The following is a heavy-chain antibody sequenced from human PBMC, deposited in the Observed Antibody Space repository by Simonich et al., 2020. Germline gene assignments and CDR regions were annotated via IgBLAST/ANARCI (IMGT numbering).Heavy chain of an antibody. CDR1: GYTFTGYY. Sequence: QVQLVQSGAEVKKPGASVKVSCKASGYTFTGYYMHWVRQAPGQGLEWMGWINPNSGGPNYAQKFQGRVTMTRDTSISTAYMELSRLRSDDTAVYYCARDLRGSYYYYYYMDVWGKGTTVTVSS. CDR2: INPNSGGP. J-gene: IGHJ6*03. V-gene: IGHV1-2*02. D-gene: IGHD1-26*01. CDR3: ARDLRGSYYYYYYMDV.